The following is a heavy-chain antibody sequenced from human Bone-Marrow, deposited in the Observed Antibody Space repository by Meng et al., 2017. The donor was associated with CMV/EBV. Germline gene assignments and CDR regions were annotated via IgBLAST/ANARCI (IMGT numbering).Heavy chain of an antibody. CDR1: GFSFSDYD. J-gene: IGHJ2*01. D-gene: IGHD2-2*02. V-gene: IGHV3-13*01. CDR2: IGTAGDT. CDR3: ARGTECSSTTCDRRGYCDL. Sequence: GESLKISCAASGFSFSDYDMHWVRQPIGKGLEWVSAIGTAGDTYYPGSVKGRFTVSRENAKNSFYLQMNSLRAGDTAVYYCARGTECSSTTCDRRGYCDLWGRGTLVTVYS.